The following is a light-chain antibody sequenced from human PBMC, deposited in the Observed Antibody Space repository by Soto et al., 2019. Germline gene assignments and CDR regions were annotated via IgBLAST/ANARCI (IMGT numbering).Light chain of an antibody. J-gene: IGKJ1*01. CDR2: MIS. CDR1: QGLVYSDGNIY. Sequence: DVVMTQSPLSLPVTLGQSASISCKSTQGLVYSDGNIYLNWFHQRPGQSPRRLIYMISKRDSGVPDRFSGSGSGNDFTLTISRVEAEDVGVYYFMQGTHWPWTFGQGTKVEMK. CDR3: MQGTHWPWT. V-gene: IGKV2-30*01.